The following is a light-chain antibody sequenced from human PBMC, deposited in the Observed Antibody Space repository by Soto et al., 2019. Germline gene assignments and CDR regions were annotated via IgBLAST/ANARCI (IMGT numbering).Light chain of an antibody. CDR2: GAS. CDR3: QQYSNWPRT. V-gene: IGKV3-15*01. CDR1: QSVSSN. J-gene: IGKJ1*01. Sequence: EIVMTQSPATLSMSPGERATLSCRASQSVSSNLAWFQQKPGQAPRLLIYGASTRATGIPDRFSGSGSGTEFTLTISSRQSEDFAVYYCQQYSNWPRTFGQGTTVEIK.